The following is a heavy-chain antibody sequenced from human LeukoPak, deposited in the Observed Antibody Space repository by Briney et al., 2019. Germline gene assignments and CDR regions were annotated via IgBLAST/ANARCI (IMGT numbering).Heavy chain of an antibody. CDR3: TKTRMYNYDSRDFDY. Sequence: GGSLRLSCAVSGFTFSGHSMNWVRQAPGKGLEWVSSISTSSSYIFYADSVKGRFTISRDNAKNSLFLQMNSLRAEDTAVYYCTKTRMYNYDSRDFDYWGQGTLVTVSS. J-gene: IGHJ4*02. CDR2: ISTSSSYI. CDR1: GFTFSGHS. D-gene: IGHD3-22*01. V-gene: IGHV3-21*01.